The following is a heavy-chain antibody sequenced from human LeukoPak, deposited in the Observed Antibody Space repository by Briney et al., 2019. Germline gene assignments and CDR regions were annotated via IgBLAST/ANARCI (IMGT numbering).Heavy chain of an antibody. J-gene: IGHJ6*02. CDR1: GFTFSSYW. D-gene: IGHD2-2*01. Sequence: GGSLRLSCTTSGFTFSSYWMSWVRQAPGKGLEWVANIKQDGGEKYYVDSVKGRFTISRDNAKNSLYLQMNSLRAEDTAIYYCARDLGYCSSTSCYPPRGFYYYGMDVWGQGTTVTVSS. CDR2: IKQDGGEK. CDR3: ARDLGYCSSTSCYPPRGFYYYGMDV. V-gene: IGHV3-7*01.